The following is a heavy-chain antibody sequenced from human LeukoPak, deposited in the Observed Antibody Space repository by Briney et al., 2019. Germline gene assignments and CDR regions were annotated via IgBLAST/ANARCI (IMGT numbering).Heavy chain of an antibody. J-gene: IGHJ4*02. D-gene: IGHD5-24*01. CDR2: ISGSGGST. Sequence: PGGSLRLSCAASGFTFSRYAMSWVRQAPGKGLEWVSAISGSGGSTYYADSVNARFTISTDNSKTTLYLQMNSLRAEDTAVYYCAKVLQYTIYYFDYWGQGTLVTVSS. V-gene: IGHV3-23*01. CDR1: GFTFSRYA. CDR3: AKVLQYTIYYFDY.